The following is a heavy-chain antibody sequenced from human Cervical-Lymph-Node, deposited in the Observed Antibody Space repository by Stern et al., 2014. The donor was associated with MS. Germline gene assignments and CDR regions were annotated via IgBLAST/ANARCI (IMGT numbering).Heavy chain of an antibody. D-gene: IGHD6-13*01. CDR1: GYTFTGYF. Sequence: VQLLQSGAEVKKPGASVKVSCKASGYTFTGYFMHWVRQAPGQGLECMGRLHPHSGGTEYAQKFQGRVTMTRDTSISTAYMELSRLRSDDKAVYYCARSAIEIAAPGHFDYWGQGTLVTVSS. CDR2: LHPHSGGT. J-gene: IGHJ4*02. CDR3: ARSAIEIAAPGHFDY. V-gene: IGHV1-2*06.